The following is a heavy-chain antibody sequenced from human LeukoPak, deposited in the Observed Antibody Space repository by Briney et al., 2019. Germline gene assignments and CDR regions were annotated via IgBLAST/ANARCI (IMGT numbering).Heavy chain of an antibody. CDR1: GDSFSPYK. CDR3: AREWSGLDY. J-gene: IGHJ4*02. D-gene: IGHD2-15*01. Sequence: PSETLSLTCTVSGDSFSPYKWAWIRQPPGKGLEFIAFMYESGFTDYNPSLKSRVTISLDTSKNQLSLKLSSVTATDTAVYYCAREWSGLDYWGQGTLVTVSS. V-gene: IGHV4-4*08. CDR2: MYESGFT.